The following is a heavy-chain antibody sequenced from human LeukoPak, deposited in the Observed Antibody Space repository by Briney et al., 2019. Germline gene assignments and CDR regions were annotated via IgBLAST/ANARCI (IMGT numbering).Heavy chain of an antibody. CDR2: ISGSGGST. Sequence: GGSLRLSCAASGFIFSSYRMNWVRQAPGKGLEWVSAISGSGGSTYYADSVKGRFTISRDNAKNSLYLQMNSLRAEDTAVYYCARDRFGGPGYYYYGMDVWGQGTTVTVSS. V-gene: IGHV3-21*01. D-gene: IGHD3-10*01. CDR1: GFIFSSYR. CDR3: ARDRFGGPGYYYYGMDV. J-gene: IGHJ6*02.